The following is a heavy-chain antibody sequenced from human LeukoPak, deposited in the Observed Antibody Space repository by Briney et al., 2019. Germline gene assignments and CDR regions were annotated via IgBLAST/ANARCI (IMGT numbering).Heavy chain of an antibody. Sequence: GESLKISCKGSGFTFTTYSFAWVRQMPGKRLEWMGVIYAGDSSTRYSPSFQGQVTISVDKSISTAYLQWSSLKASDSAIYYCARHSCYDSWGQGTLVTVSS. J-gene: IGHJ4*02. CDR1: GFTFTTYS. CDR3: ARHSCYDS. D-gene: IGHD3-16*01. CDR2: IYAGDSST. V-gene: IGHV5-51*01.